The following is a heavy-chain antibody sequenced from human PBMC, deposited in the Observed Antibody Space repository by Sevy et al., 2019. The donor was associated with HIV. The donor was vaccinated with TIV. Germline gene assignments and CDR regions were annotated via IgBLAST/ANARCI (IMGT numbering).Heavy chain of an antibody. CDR2: ITNSGSSI. V-gene: IGHV3-48*03. D-gene: IGHD4-17*01. J-gene: IGHJ4*02. CDR3: ARDLPPSATTVAHFDY. Sequence: GGSLRLSCTASGFTFSSYEMNWVRQAPGKGLEWVSYITNSGSSIYYSDSVRGRFTVSRDNAKNSLYLQMKSLRAEDTAVYYGARDLPPSATTVAHFDYWGRGTLVTVSS. CDR1: GFTFSSYE.